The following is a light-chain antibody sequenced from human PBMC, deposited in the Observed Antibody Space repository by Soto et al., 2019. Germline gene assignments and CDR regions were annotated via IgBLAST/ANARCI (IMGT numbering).Light chain of an antibody. CDR1: QSVSSN. CDR3: QIYNLWPRHT. J-gene: IGKJ3*01. CDR2: AAS. V-gene: IGKV3-15*01. Sequence: EIVMTQSPGTLSLSPGERATLSCRASQSVSSNLAWYQQKPGQAPRLLIYAASTRATGVPARFSGSGPGTEFTIINSSLEADEFAVYYCQIYNLWPRHTLGQGTKVDIK.